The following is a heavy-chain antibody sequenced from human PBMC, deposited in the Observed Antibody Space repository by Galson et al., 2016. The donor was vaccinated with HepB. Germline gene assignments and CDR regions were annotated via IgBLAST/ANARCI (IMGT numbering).Heavy chain of an antibody. D-gene: IGHD1-26*01. J-gene: IGHJ5*02. CDR2: IYWDDHK. CDR3: AHVKSGALNWFDP. CDR1: GFSLNTRGVR. Sequence: PALVKPTQTLTLTCTFSGFSLNTRGVRVGWIRQTPEKALEWLALIYWDDHKRYSSSLQTRLNITGDTARSQVVLTKTNMEPVDTATYYCAHVKSGALNWFDPWGQGTLVTVSS. V-gene: IGHV2-5*02.